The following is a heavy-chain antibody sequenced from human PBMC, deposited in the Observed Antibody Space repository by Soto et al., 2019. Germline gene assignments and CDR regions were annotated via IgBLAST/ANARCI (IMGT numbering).Heavy chain of an antibody. CDR1: GFTFRSYW. CDR2: INRDGSST. D-gene: IGHD1-26*01. J-gene: IGHJ4*02. V-gene: IGHV3-74*01. Sequence: PGGSLRLSCAASGFTFRSYWMHWVRQAPGKGLVWVSRINRDGSSTSYADSVKGRVTISRDTAKNTLYLQMNSLRAEDTATYFCVYGQSGSYTSYWGQGTLVTVSS. CDR3: VYGQSGSYTSY.